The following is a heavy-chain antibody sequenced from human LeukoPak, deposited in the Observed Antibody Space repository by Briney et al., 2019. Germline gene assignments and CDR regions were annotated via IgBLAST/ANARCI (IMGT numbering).Heavy chain of an antibody. Sequence: TPGGSLRLSCAASGFTFSSYSMNWVRQAPGKGLDWVSSISSSSSYIYYADSVKGRFTSSSDNAKNSLYLQMNSLRAEDTAVYYCARARKQLWPDNNWFDPWGQGTLVTVSS. V-gene: IGHV3-21*01. J-gene: IGHJ5*02. CDR1: GFTFSSYS. D-gene: IGHD5-18*01. CDR2: ISSSSSYI. CDR3: ARARKQLWPDNNWFDP.